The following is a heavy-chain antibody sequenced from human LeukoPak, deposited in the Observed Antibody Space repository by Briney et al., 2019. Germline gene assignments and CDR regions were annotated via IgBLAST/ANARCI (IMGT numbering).Heavy chain of an antibody. D-gene: IGHD5-12*01. CDR2: INWNGGST. CDR1: GFTFDDYG. V-gene: IGHV3-20*04. CDR3: AKGGGYEAQYYYYYLDV. J-gene: IGHJ6*03. Sequence: GGSLRLSCAASGFTFDDYGMTWVRQVPGKGLEWVSGINWNGGSTGYVDSVKGRFTISRDNAKNSLYLQMNSLRAEDTALYYCAKGGGYEAQYYYYYLDVWGKGTTVTISS.